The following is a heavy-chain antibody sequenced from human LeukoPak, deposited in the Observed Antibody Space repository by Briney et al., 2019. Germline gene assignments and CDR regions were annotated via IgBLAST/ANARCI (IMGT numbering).Heavy chain of an antibody. CDR3: ARGEGFRRYYYYGMDV. V-gene: IGHV1-2*04. J-gene: IGHJ6*02. CDR1: GYTFTGYY. CDR2: INPNSGGT. Sequence: ASVKVSCKASGYTFTGYYMHWVRQAPGQGLEWMGWINPNSGGTNYAQKFQGWVTMTRDTSISTAYMELSRLRSDDTAVYYCARGEGFRRYYYYGMDVWGQGTTVTVSS.